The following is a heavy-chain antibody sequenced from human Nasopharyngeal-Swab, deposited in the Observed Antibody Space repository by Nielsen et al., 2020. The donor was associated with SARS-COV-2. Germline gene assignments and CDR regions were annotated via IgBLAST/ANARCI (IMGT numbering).Heavy chain of an antibody. J-gene: IGHJ6*02. V-gene: IGHV3-33*03. D-gene: IGHD3-10*01. CDR3: ARGITMIRGATRYYYGMDV. Sequence: WIRQPPGKGLEWVAVIWYDGSNKYYADSVKGRFTISRDNAQDSLSLQMNSLRAEDTAVYYCARGITMIRGATRYYYGMDVWGQGTTVTVSS. CDR2: IWYDGSNK.